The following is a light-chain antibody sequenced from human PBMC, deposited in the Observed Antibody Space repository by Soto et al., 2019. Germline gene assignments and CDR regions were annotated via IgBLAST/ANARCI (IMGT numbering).Light chain of an antibody. CDR1: SSNIGAGYD. CDR2: GNS. Sequence: QSVLTKPPSVSGAPGQRVTISCTGSSSNIGAGYDVHWYQQLPGTAPKLLIYGNSNRPSGVPDRFSGSKSGTSASLAITGLQAEDEADYYCQSYDSSLSGVVLFGGGTKLTVL. J-gene: IGLJ2*01. V-gene: IGLV1-40*01. CDR3: QSYDSSLSGVVL.